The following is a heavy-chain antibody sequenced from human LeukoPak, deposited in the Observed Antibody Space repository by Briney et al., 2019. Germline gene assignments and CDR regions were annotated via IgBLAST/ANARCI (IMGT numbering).Heavy chain of an antibody. J-gene: IGHJ4*02. CDR3: ARLGYSSSADDY. V-gene: IGHV1-2*02. Sequence: ASVKVSCKASGYTFTSYGISWVRQAPGQGLEWMGWINPNSGGTNYAQKFQGRVTMTRDTSISTAYMELSRLRSDDTAVYYCARLGYSSSADDYWGQGTLVTVSS. CDR1: GYTFTSYG. CDR2: INPNSGGT. D-gene: IGHD6-6*01.